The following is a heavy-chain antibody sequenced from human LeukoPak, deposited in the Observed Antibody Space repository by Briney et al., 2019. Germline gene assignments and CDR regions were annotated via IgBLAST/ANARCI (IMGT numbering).Heavy chain of an antibody. CDR3: ARAGSGSGWYFDY. J-gene: IGHJ4*02. Sequence: ASVKVSCKASGYXFTSVGMTWVRGAPGRGLEWMGWISPYNGNTRYAQKFQGRVAMTTDTSTTTAYMELRGLRFNDTAVYYCARAGSGSGWYFDYWGQGILVTVSS. V-gene: IGHV1-18*01. CDR1: GYXFTSVG. CDR2: ISPYNGNT. D-gene: IGHD6-19*01.